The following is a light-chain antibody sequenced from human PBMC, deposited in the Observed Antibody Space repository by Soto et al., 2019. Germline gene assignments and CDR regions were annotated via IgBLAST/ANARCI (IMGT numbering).Light chain of an antibody. CDR3: VQSTHWPYT. Sequence: DVVMTQSPLSLPVTLGQPASISCRSSQSPVYSDGNTYLNWFQQRPVQSPRRLFYQVSNRDSGVPSRFSCGGSGTYSTLKTSTVEAEDVWVYYCVQSTHWPYTFGQGTKLDIK. CDR1: QSPVYSDGNTY. J-gene: IGKJ2*01. V-gene: IGKV2-30*01. CDR2: QVS.